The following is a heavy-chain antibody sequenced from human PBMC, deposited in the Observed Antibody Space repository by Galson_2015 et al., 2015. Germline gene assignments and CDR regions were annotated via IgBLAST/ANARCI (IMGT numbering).Heavy chain of an antibody. CDR2: IYWDDDK. Sequence: PALVNPTQTLTLTCTFSGFSLRTSGVGVGWLRQPPGKALEWLALIYWDDDKRYSPSLKSRLTITKDTSKNQVVLTMTNMDPVDTATDYCAHPGGYSGYDSPGAWDIWGQGTMVTVSS. CDR3: AHPGGYSGYDSPGAWDI. CDR1: GFSLRTSGVG. J-gene: IGHJ3*02. D-gene: IGHD5-12*01. V-gene: IGHV2-5*02.